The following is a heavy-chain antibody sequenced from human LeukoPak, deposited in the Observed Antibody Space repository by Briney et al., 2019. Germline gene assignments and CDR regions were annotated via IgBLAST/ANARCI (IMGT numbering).Heavy chain of an antibody. CDR3: ARDGSNWSNDYYHGVDV. Sequence: SETLSLTCSVSGDSVTTYYWSWIRQPPGKGLEWLGYIYYSGSATYNPSLKSRVTISVDTSKNQFSLKLSSVTAADTAVYYCARDGSNWSNDYYHGVDVWGQGTTVTVSS. D-gene: IGHD4-11*01. CDR1: GDSVTTYY. V-gene: IGHV4-59*02. J-gene: IGHJ6*02. CDR2: IYYSGSA.